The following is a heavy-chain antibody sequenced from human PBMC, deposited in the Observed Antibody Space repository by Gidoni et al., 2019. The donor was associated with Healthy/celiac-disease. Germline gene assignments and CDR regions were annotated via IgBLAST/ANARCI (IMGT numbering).Heavy chain of an antibody. V-gene: IGHV1-69*09. J-gene: IGHJ3*02. CDR3: ARVPAITMVRGVPLGDAFDI. CDR1: GGTFSSYA. CDR2: SIPILGIA. Sequence: QVQLVQSGAEVKKPGSSVKVSCKASGGTFSSYAISWVRRAPGQGLEWMGRSIPILGIANYAQKFQGRVTITADKSTSTAYMELSSLRSEDTAVYYCARVPAITMVRGVPLGDAFDIWGQGTMVTVSS. D-gene: IGHD3-10*01.